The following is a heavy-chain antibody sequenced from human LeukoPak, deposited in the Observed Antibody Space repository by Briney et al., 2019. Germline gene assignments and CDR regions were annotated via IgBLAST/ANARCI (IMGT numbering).Heavy chain of an antibody. V-gene: IGHV4-38-2*01. J-gene: IGHJ4*02. CDR2: IYYSGST. Sequence: SETLSLICAVSGYSISSGYFWGWIRQPPGKGLEWIGSIYYSGSTYYNPSLKSRVTISVDTSKNQFSLKLSSVTAADTAVYYCARLPYCGSINCYSPYYFDYWGQGTLVTVSS. D-gene: IGHD2-2*01. CDR3: ARLPYCGSINCYSPYYFDY. CDR1: GYSISSGYF.